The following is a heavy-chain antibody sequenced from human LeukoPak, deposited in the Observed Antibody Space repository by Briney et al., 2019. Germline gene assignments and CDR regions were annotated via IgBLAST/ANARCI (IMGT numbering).Heavy chain of an antibody. CDR2: IDPSGDTI. J-gene: IGHJ4*02. V-gene: IGHV3-11*04. CDR1: GFTFSDYY. D-gene: IGHD6-13*01. CDR3: SXXRGHSTTWPYFFDY. Sequence: GGSLRLSCVASGFTFSDYYMSWIRQSPEKGLERVSYIDPSGDTIYYADSVKGRFTISRDNAKNSLYLRMNALRAEDTAVYYWSXXRGHSTTWPYFFDYWGQGTLVTVSS.